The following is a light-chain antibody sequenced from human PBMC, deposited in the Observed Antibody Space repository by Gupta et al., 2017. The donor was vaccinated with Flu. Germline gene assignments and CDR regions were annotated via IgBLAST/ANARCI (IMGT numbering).Light chain of an antibody. CDR3: SSYKTTNTLVL. CDR1: SSDIGGYNY. J-gene: IGLJ2*01. Sequence: QSPLTQPASVSGSPGPSIAISSTATSSDIGGYNYVSCYQHHPGKVPKLMIFEVSNRPSGVSTRCSGSTSGNAASLTISGLQAEDEADYYCSSYKTTNTLVLFSGGTKLTVL. V-gene: IGLV2-14*01. CDR2: EVS.